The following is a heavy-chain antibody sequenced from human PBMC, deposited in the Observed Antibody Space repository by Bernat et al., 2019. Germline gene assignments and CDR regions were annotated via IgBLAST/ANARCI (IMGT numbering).Heavy chain of an antibody. CDR1: GFTFSSYG. J-gene: IGHJ6*03. CDR2: IWYDGSNK. Sequence: QVQLVESGGGVVQPGRSLRLSCAASGFTFSSYGMHWVRQAPGKGLEWVAVIWYDGSNKYYADSVKGRFTISRDNSKNTLYLQMNSLRAEDKAVYYCARAKVVPAADPYYYYYMDVWGKGTTVTVSS. CDR3: ARAKVVPAADPYYYYYMDV. V-gene: IGHV3-33*01. D-gene: IGHD2-2*01.